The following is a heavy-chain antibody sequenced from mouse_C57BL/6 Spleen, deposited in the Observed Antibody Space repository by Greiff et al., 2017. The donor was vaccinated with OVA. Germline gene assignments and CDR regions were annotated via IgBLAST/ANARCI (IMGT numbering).Heavy chain of an antibody. CDR1: GYTFTDYE. Sequence: QVQLQQSGAELVRPGASVTLSCKASGYTFTDYEMHWVKQTPVHGLEWIGAIDPETGGTAYNQKFKGKAILTADKSSSTAYMELRSLTSEDSAVYCCTRRQLRLPWFAYWGQGTLVTVSA. V-gene: IGHV1-15*01. J-gene: IGHJ3*01. D-gene: IGHD3-2*02. CDR2: IDPETGGT. CDR3: TRRQLRLPWFAY.